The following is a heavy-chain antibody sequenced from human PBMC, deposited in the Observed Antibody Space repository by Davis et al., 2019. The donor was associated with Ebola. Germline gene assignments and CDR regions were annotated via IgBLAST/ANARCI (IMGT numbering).Heavy chain of an antibody. V-gene: IGHV1-18*01. CDR2: ISAYNGNT. D-gene: IGHD3-3*01. Sequence: ASVKVSCKASGYTFTSYGIRWVRQAPGQGLEWMGWISAYNGNTNYAQKFQDRATMTRDRSTSTVYMELSRLRSDDTAVYYCARDIRNTIFGVVIIGHWGQGTLVTVSS. J-gene: IGHJ4*02. CDR3: ARDIRNTIFGVVIIGH. CDR1: GYTFTSYG.